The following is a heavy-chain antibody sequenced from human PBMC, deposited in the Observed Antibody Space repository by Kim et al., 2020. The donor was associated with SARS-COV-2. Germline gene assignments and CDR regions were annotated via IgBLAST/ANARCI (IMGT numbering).Heavy chain of an antibody. CDR2: IDWNDDT. CDR1: GFSLNTLGMC. J-gene: IGHJ6*02. Sequence: SGPTLVNPTQTLTLTCTFSGFSLNTLGMCVTWVRQSPGKAPEWLALIDWNDDTYYSTSLRARLTVSKDTSKNQVVLTMTNMDPVDTATYYCARMNGLGSAWTALENYLYFGLDVWGRGTTVTVSS. CDR3: ARMNGLGSAWTALENYLYFGLDV. V-gene: IGHV2-70*13. D-gene: IGHD6-19*01.